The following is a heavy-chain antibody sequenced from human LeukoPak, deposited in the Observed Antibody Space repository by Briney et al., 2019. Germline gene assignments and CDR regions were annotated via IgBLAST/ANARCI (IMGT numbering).Heavy chain of an antibody. CDR1: GGSISSGGYS. J-gene: IGHJ4*02. CDR3: AXXXXXXFXDY. Sequence: SQTLSLTCAVSGGSISSGGYSWSWIRQPPGKGLEWIGYIYHSGSTSYNPSLKSRVTISIDKSKNQFSLKLSSVTAADTAVYYCAXXXXXXFXDYXXXGXLVTV. CDR2: IYHSGST. V-gene: IGHV4-30-2*01.